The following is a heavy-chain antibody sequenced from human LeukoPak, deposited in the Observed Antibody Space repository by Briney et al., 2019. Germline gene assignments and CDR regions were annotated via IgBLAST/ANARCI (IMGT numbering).Heavy chain of an antibody. D-gene: IGHD6-19*01. V-gene: IGHV4-34*01. Sequence: PSETLSLTCSVYGGSFSSYYWSWIRQPPGKGLEWIGEINDSGGTNYNPSLKSRFTISVDTPKNQFSLKLSSVTAADTAIYYCARGPWGAKSSGWYLLGFDYWGQGTLVTVSS. CDR3: ARGPWGAKSSGWYLLGFDY. CDR1: GGSFSSYY. J-gene: IGHJ4*02. CDR2: INDSGGT.